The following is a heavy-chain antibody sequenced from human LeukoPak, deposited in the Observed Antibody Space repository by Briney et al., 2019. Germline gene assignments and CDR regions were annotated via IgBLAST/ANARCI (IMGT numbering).Heavy chain of an antibody. V-gene: IGHV3-23*01. CDR2: INGSGGST. J-gene: IGHJ6*02. Sequence: GGSLRLSCAASGFTFSSYAMSWVRQAPGKGLEWVSAINGSGGSTYYADSVKGRFTISRDNSKNTLYLQMNSLRAEDTAVYYCAKDRDSSGWYNYYYYYGMDVWGQGTTVTVSS. D-gene: IGHD6-19*01. CDR1: GFTFSSYA. CDR3: AKDRDSSGWYNYYYYYGMDV.